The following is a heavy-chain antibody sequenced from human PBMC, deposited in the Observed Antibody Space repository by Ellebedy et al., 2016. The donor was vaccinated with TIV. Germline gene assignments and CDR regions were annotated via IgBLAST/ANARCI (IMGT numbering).Heavy chain of an antibody. Sequence: SETLSLTCAVYGGSFSGFYWSWIRQPPGKGLEWIGEIDHSGSANYNPSLKSRVTISIDTSKNQFSLRLSSVTAADTAVYFCARSPSGSGNYRLDNWGQGTLVTVSS. CDR3: ARSPSGSGNYRLDN. CDR1: GGSFSGFY. CDR2: IDHSGSA. V-gene: IGHV4-34*01. D-gene: IGHD3-10*01. J-gene: IGHJ4*02.